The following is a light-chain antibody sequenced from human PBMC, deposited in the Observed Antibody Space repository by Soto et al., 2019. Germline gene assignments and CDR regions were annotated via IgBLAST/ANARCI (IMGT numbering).Light chain of an antibody. CDR2: GAS. CDR3: QQCFCTPLLT. V-gene: IGKV1-39*01. Sequence: DIQMTQSPSSLSASVGDRVTITCRASQSISTFLNWYQQKPGKAPKLLIYGASHLESGVPSTFSGSGSGTDVTLTISSLQLEDFATYYWQQCFCTPLLTFGGGTKVEIK. CDR1: QSISTF. J-gene: IGKJ4*01.